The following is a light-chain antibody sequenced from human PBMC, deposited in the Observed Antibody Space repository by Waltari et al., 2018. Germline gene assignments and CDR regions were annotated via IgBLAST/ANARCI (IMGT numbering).Light chain of an antibody. Sequence: DIVMTQSPDSLAVSLGERAPINCKSSQSVLYSSNNKNYLAWYQQKPGQPPKLLISWASTRESGVPDRFSGSGSGTDFTLTISSLQAEDVAVYYCQQYYSIWTFGQGTKVEIK. CDR3: QQYYSIWT. V-gene: IGKV4-1*01. CDR2: WAS. CDR1: QSVLYSSNNKNY. J-gene: IGKJ1*01.